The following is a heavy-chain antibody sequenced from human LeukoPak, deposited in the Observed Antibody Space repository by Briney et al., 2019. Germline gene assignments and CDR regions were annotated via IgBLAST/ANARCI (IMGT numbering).Heavy chain of an antibody. CDR1: GFTFSSYA. CDR2: ISGSGGST. J-gene: IGHJ4*02. D-gene: IGHD4-17*01. Sequence: PGGSLRLSCAASGFTFSSYAMSWVRQAPGKGLEWVSAISGSGGSTHYADSVKGRLTISRDNSKNTLYLQMNSVRAEDTAVYYCAKGRPPTGNYYFDYWGQGTLVTVSS. CDR3: AKGRPPTGNYYFDY. V-gene: IGHV3-23*01.